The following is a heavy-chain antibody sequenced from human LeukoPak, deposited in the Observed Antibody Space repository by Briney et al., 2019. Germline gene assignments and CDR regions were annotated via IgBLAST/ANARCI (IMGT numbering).Heavy chain of an antibody. J-gene: IGHJ4*02. CDR3: ATDTASITIFGVALN. V-gene: IGHV1-24*01. CDR2: FDPEDGET. CDR1: GYTLTELS. Sequence: GASVKVSCKVPGYTLTELSMHWVRQAPGKGLEWMGGFDPEDGETIYAQKFQGRVTMTEDTSTDTAYMELSSLRSEDTAVYYCATDTASITIFGVALNWGQGTLVTVSS. D-gene: IGHD3-3*01.